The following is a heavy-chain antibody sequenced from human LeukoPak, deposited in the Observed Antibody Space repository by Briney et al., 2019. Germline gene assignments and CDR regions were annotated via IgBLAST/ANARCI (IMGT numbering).Heavy chain of an antibody. CDR2: ISYDGSNK. V-gene: IGHV3-30*18. D-gene: IGHD6-6*01. CDR1: GFTFSSYV. CDR3: AKDLGSSSRSY. J-gene: IGHJ4*02. Sequence: GGSLRLSCAASGFTFSSYVMHWVRQAPGKGLEWVAVISYDGSNKYYADSVKGRFTISRDNYKNTLYLQMNSLRAEDTAVYYCAKDLGSSSRSYWGQGTLVTVSS.